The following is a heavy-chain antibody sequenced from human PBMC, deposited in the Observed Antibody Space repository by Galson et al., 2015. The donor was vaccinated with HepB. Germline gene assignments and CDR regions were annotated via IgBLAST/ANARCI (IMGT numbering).Heavy chain of an antibody. V-gene: IGHV3-21*01. CDR2: ISSSSSYI. CDR3: ARGLSGSYLDAFDI. CDR1: GFTFSSYS. Sequence: SLRLSCAASGFTFSSYSTNWVRQAPGKGLEWVSSISSSSSYIYYADSVKGRFTISRDNAKNSLYLQMNSLRAEDTAVYYCARGLSGSYLDAFDIWGQGTMVTVSS. D-gene: IGHD1-26*01. J-gene: IGHJ3*02.